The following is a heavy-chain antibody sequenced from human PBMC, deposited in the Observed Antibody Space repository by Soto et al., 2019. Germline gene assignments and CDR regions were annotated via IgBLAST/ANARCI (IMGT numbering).Heavy chain of an antibody. Sequence: EVQLLESGGGLVQPGGSLRLSCAASGFTFSSYAMSWVRQPPGKGLEWVSTISGGGDGTYYADSMKGHFTISRDNSKNTLYLQMNSLRAEDTAIYYCAKKGRGSLTTFCSGSGCHYAFDMWGQGTMVTVSS. J-gene: IGHJ3*02. D-gene: IGHD2-15*01. CDR2: ISGGGDGT. CDR1: GFTFSSYA. V-gene: IGHV3-23*01. CDR3: AKKGRGSLTTFCSGSGCHYAFDM.